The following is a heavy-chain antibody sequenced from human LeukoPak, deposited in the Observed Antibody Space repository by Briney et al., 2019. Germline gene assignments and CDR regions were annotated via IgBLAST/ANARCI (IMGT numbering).Heavy chain of an antibody. CDR3: ARDRGYYYDSSGIDY. D-gene: IGHD3-22*01. V-gene: IGHV1-18*01. J-gene: IGHJ4*02. CDR1: GGTFSSYA. CDR2: ISAYNGNT. Sequence: ASVKVSCKASGGTFSSYAISWMRQAPGQGLEWMGWISAYNGNTNYAQKLQGRVTMTTDTSTSTAYMELRSLRSDDTAVYYCARDRGYYYDSSGIDYWGQGTLVTVSS.